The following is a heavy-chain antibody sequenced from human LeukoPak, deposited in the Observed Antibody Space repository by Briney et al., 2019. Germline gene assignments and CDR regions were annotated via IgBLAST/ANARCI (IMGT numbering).Heavy chain of an antibody. CDR2: IIPIFGTA. Sequence: ASVKVSCKASGGTFSSYAISWVRQAPGQGLEWMGGIIPIFGTANYAQKFQGRVTITADESTSTAYMELSSLRSEDTAVYYCATPPALRSWAYFDYWGQGTLVTVSS. CDR3: ATPPALRSWAYFDY. CDR1: GGTFSSYA. D-gene: IGHD1-14*01. V-gene: IGHV1-69*13. J-gene: IGHJ4*02.